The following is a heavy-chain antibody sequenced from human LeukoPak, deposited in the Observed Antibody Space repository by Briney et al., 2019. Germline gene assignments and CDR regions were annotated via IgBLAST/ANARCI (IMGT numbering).Heavy chain of an antibody. CDR2: IKSKTDGGTT. CDR1: GFTFSNAW. V-gene: IGHV3-15*01. Sequence: GGSLRLPCAASGFTFSNAWMSWVRQAPGKGLEWVGRIKSKTDGGTTDYAAPVKGRFTISRDDSKNTLYLQMNSLKTEDTAVYYCTTEVTMVRGVIIGFDYWGQGTLVTVSS. CDR3: TTEVTMVRGVIIGFDY. D-gene: IGHD3-10*01. J-gene: IGHJ4*02.